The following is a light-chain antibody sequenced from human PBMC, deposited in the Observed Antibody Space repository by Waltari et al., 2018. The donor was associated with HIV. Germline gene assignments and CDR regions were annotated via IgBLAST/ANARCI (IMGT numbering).Light chain of an antibody. J-gene: IGKJ1*01. CDR3: QQYNAWPRT. CDR1: QRLSSD. Sequence: EIVMTQSPASLSVSPGERATLSCRASQRLSSDLAWYQHKPGQAPRLLIYDSSTRATGIPVRFSGSGSGTEFTLTISSLQSEDFATYYGQQYNAWPRTFGQGTKVEI. CDR2: DSS. V-gene: IGKV3-15*01.